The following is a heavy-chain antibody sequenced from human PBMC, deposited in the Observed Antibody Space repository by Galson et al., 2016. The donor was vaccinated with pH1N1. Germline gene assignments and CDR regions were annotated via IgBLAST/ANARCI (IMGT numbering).Heavy chain of an antibody. D-gene: IGHD3-16*01. V-gene: IGHV4-30-4*01. CDR1: GGSMNSADYY. Sequence: LSLTCTVSGGSMNSADYYWSWIRQPPGKGLEWIGYIYYSGTTYFSPSLKSRLSMSVDMSNNQFSLTLNSVTAADTAVYYCARGEGIRYYYSGMDVWGQGTLVTVSS. J-gene: IGHJ6*02. CDR3: ARGEGIRYYYSGMDV. CDR2: IYYSGTT.